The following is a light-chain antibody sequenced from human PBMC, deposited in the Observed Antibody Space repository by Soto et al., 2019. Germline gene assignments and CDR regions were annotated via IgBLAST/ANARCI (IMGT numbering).Light chain of an antibody. CDR3: AAWDDSLNGPL. Sequence: QSVLTQPPSASGTPGPRVTISCSGSSSNIGSNTVNWYQQLPGTAPTLLIYSNNQRPSGVPDRFSGSKSGTSASLAVNGLQSEDEADYYCAAWDDSLNGPLFGGGTQLTVL. J-gene: IGLJ3*02. CDR1: SSNIGSNT. V-gene: IGLV1-44*01. CDR2: SNN.